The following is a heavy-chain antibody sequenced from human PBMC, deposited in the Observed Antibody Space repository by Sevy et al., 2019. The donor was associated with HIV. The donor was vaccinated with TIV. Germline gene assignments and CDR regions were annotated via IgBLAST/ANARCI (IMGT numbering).Heavy chain of an antibody. V-gene: IGHV3-23*01. D-gene: IGHD6-13*01. J-gene: IGHJ4*02. CDR3: AKGLSAADSNSWYLAFDY. Sequence: GGALRLSCAASGFTISTYAMSWVRQAPGRGLEWVSSIHGGFTYYTDSVKGRFPVSRDNSKNTLYLQINSLGAEGTALYYCAKGLSAADSNSWYLAFDYWGQGTLVTVSS. CDR2: IHGGFT. CDR1: GFTISTYA.